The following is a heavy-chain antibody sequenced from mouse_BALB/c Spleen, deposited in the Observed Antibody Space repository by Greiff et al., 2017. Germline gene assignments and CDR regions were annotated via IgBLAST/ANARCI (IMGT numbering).Heavy chain of an antibody. Sequence: VQLKESGAELVKPGASVKLSCTASGFNIKDTYMHWVKQRPEQGLEWIGRIDPANGNTKYDPKFQGKATITADTSANTAYLQLSSLTSEDTAVYYCARYWEDAMDYWGQGTSVTVSS. CDR2: IDPANGNT. V-gene: IGHV14-3*02. CDR3: ARYWEDAMDY. J-gene: IGHJ4*01. D-gene: IGHD4-1*01. CDR1: GFNIKDTY.